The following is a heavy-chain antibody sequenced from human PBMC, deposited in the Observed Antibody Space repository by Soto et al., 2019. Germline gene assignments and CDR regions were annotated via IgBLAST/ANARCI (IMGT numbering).Heavy chain of an antibody. Sequence: QVQLVQSGAEVKKPGASVKVSCKASGYTFTSYAISWVRQAPGQGLEWMGWISADNGNTNYAQKLQGRVTMTTDTSTGTAYLGLRRLGSDDTGLYYCARDRAKLGYCSGVSCYSDYLGQGTLGTVSS. V-gene: IGHV1-18*01. CDR2: ISADNGNT. D-gene: IGHD2-15*01. CDR1: GYTFTSYA. CDR3: ARDRAKLGYCSGVSCYSDY. J-gene: IGHJ4*02.